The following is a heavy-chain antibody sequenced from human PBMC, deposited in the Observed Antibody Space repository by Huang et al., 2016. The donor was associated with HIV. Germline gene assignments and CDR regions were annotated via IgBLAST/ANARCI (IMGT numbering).Heavy chain of an antibody. Sequence: QVQLTQSGAEVKKPGASVKVSCKISGDTLTESSMHWVRQAPGKGLEWMGSVNTEDGERVDAQRFQGRVTMTEDTTTDTAYLELSSLGSEDTAVYYCATEGLWGEGNTLDYWGQGTLVTVSS. CDR2: VNTEDGER. CDR1: GDTLTESS. V-gene: IGHV1-24*01. D-gene: IGHD3-10*01. J-gene: IGHJ4*02. CDR3: ATEGLWGEGNTLDY.